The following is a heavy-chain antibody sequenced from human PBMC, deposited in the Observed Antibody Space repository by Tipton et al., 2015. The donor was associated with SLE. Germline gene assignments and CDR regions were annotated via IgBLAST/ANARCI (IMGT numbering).Heavy chain of an antibody. Sequence: SLRLSCAASGFTFSSYAMSWVRQAPGKGLEWVADISYDGSNKYYADSVKGRFTISRDKSKSTLYLQMNSLRAEDTAVYYCARGRYYYDSSGYFGYWGQGTLVTVSS. D-gene: IGHD3-22*01. J-gene: IGHJ4*02. V-gene: IGHV3-30-3*01. CDR3: ARGRYYYDSSGYFGY. CDR2: ISYDGSNK. CDR1: GFTFSSYA.